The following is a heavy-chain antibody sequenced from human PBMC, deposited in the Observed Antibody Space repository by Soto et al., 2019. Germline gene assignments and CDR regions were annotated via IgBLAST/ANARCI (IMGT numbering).Heavy chain of an antibody. V-gene: IGHV3-23*01. J-gene: IGHJ4*02. Sequence: EVQLLESGGGLVQPGGSLRLSCAASGFTFSNYAVTWVRQAPGKGLEWVSTISGSGGSTYYADSVKGRFTISRDNSKNALYLQMNRRRVGDRAVNYCAKVQGSSWYEIDYWGQGTLVTVSS. D-gene: IGHD6-13*01. CDR3: AKVQGSSWYEIDY. CDR1: GFTFSNYA. CDR2: ISGSGGST.